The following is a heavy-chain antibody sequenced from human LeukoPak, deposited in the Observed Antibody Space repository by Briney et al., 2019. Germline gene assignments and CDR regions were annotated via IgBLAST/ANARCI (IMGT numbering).Heavy chain of an antibody. CDR1: GFTFSSYS. CDR2: ISSSSSYI. V-gene: IGHV3-21*01. Sequence: PGGSLRLSCAASGFTFSSYSMNWVRQAPGKGLEWVPSISSSSSYIYYADSVKGRFTISRDNAKNSLYLQMNSLRAEDTAVYYCARDEVVPAATNYYYYYGMDVWGKGTTVTVSS. D-gene: IGHD2-2*01. J-gene: IGHJ6*04. CDR3: ARDEVVPAATNYYYYYGMDV.